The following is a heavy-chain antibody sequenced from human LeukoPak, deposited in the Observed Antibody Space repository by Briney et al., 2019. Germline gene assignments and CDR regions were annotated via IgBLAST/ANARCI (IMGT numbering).Heavy chain of an antibody. Sequence: PGGSLTLSCAASGFTVSSYYMSWVRQAPGKGLEWVSVIYSGGSTYYAASVKGRFTISCGNSKSTLYLQMNSLRAEETTVFYCAGDRGCGDCCPPAHDAFDIWGQRTMLTVAS. CDR2: IYSGGST. V-gene: IGHV3-66*01. CDR1: GFTVSSYY. D-gene: IGHD2-21*02. J-gene: IGHJ3*02. CDR3: AGDRGCGDCCPPAHDAFDI.